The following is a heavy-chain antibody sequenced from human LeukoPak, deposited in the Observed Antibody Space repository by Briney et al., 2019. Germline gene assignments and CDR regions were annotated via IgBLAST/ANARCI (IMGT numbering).Heavy chain of an antibody. J-gene: IGHJ4*02. CDR1: GFTFSSYA. CDR3: AKRLVGATNFDY. V-gene: IGHV3-30-3*02. Sequence: GGSLRLSCAASGFTFSSYAMHWVRQAPGKGLEWVAVISYDGSNKYYADSVKGRFTISRDNSKNTLYLQMNSLRAEDTAVYYCAKRLVGATNFDYWGQGTLVTVSS. D-gene: IGHD1-26*01. CDR2: ISYDGSNK.